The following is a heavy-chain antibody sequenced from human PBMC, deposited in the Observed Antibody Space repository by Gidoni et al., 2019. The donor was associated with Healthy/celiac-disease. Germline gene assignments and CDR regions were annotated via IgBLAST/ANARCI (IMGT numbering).Heavy chain of an antibody. CDR1: GGSFSGYY. CDR3: ARGRGPPEVQLPTRLFDY. V-gene: IGHV4-34*01. J-gene: IGHJ4*02. CDR2: INHSGST. Sequence: QVQLQQWVAGLLRPSETLSLTFAVYGGSFSGYYWSWLRQPPGKGLEWIGEINHSGSTNYNPYLKSRVTISVDTSKNQFSLKLSSVTAADTAVYYCARGRGPPEVQLPTRLFDYWGQGTLVTVSS. D-gene: IGHD2-2*01.